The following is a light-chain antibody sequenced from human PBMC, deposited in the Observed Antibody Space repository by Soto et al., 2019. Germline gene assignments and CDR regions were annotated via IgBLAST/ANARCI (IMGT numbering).Light chain of an antibody. V-gene: IGLV1-40*01. CDR1: SSNIGAGYD. Sequence: QSVLTQPPSVSGAPGQRVTISCTGSSSNIGAGYDVHWYQQLPGTAPKLLIYGNSNRPSGVPDRFSGSKSCTSASLAITGIQAEDEADYYCQSYDSSLSGVVFGGGTQLTVL. CDR2: GNS. J-gene: IGLJ2*01. CDR3: QSYDSSLSGVV.